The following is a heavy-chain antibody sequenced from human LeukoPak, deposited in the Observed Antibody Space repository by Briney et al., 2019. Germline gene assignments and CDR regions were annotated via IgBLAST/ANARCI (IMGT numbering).Heavy chain of an antibody. CDR1: GGSFSGYY. J-gene: IGHJ4*02. CDR3: ARGHWGLWFGEYYFDY. D-gene: IGHD3-10*01. CDR2: INHSGST. V-gene: IGHV4-34*01. Sequence: SETLSLTCAVYGGSFSGYYWSWIRQPPGKGLEWIGEINHSGSTNYNPSLKSRVTISVDTSKNQFSLKLSSVTAADTAVYYCARGHWGLWFGEYYFDYWGQGTLVTVSP.